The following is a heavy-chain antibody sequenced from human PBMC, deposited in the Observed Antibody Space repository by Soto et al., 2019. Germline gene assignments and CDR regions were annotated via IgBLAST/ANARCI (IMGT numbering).Heavy chain of an antibody. D-gene: IGHD6-19*01. CDR1: GDSISNSRW. CDR3: AYSTGWYRHDV. Sequence: QVQLQESGPGLVKPSGTLSLTCAVSGDSISNSRWWTWVRQPPGKGLEWIGDIFHSGDTNYNPSLQSRVFISVDKSQHQFSLKVSSVTAADTAVYYCAYSTGWYRHDVWGQGTLVTVSS. CDR2: IFHSGDT. V-gene: IGHV4-4*02. J-gene: IGHJ3*01.